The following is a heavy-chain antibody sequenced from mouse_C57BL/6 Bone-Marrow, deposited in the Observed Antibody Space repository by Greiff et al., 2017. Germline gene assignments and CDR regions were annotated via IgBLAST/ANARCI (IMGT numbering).Heavy chain of an antibody. CDR2: ISDGGSYT. Sequence: EVNVVESGGGLVKPGGSLKLSCAASGFTFSSYAMSWVRQTPEKRLEWVATISDGGSYTYYPDNVKGRFTISRDNAKNNLYLQMSHLKSEDTAMYYCAREPIYDGNFNWCVDVWGTGTTVTVSS. CDR3: AREPIYDGNFNWCVDV. J-gene: IGHJ1*03. CDR1: GFTFSSYA. D-gene: IGHD2-1*01. V-gene: IGHV5-4*01.